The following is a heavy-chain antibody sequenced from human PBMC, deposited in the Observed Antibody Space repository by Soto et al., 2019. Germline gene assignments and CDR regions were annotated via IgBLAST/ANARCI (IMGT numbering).Heavy chain of an antibody. D-gene: IGHD6-19*01. V-gene: IGHV4-59*01. Sequence: QVQLQESGPGLVKPSETLSLTCTVSGGSISSYYWSWIRQPPGKGLEWIGYIYYSGSTNYNPSLKSRVTISVDTSKNQFSLKLRSVTAADTAVYYCARLFTVGIAVGMDYWGQGTLVTVSS. CDR1: GGSISSYY. J-gene: IGHJ4*02. CDR2: IYYSGST. CDR3: ARLFTVGIAVGMDY.